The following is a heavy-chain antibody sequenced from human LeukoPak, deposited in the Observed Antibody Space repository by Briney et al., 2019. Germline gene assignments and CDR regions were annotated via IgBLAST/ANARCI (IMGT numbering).Heavy chain of an antibody. CDR3: ARELHYCSGGSCYPDWFDP. J-gene: IGHJ5*02. D-gene: IGHD2-15*01. CDR2: IYYSGST. V-gene: IGHV4-59*01. Sequence: SETLSLTCTVSGGSISSYYWSWIRQPPGKGLEWIGYIYYSGSTNYNPSLKSRVTISVDTSKNQFSLKLSSVTAADMAVYYCARELHYCSGGSCYPDWFDPWGQGTLVTVSS. CDR1: GGSISSYY.